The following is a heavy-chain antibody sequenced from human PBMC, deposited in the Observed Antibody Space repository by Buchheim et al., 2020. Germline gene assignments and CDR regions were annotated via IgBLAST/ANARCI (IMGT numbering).Heavy chain of an antibody. V-gene: IGHV4-4*02. J-gene: IGHJ4*02. CDR2: IYQSGTT. CDR1: GASISSRNW. CDR3: ARDPDSIRGVNFDY. Sequence: QVQLQESGPGLVKPSGTLSLTCSVSGASISSRNWWTWVRQSPGKGLEWIGEIYQSGTTNYNPSLKSRVTMSVDTSKNQFSLRLSSVTAADTAVYYCARDPDSIRGVNFDYWGQGTL. D-gene: IGHD3-10*01.